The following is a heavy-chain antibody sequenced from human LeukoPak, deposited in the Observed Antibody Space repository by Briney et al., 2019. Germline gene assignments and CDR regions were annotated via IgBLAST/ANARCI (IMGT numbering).Heavy chain of an antibody. D-gene: IGHD6-19*01. CDR2: INHSGST. Sequence: PSETLSLTCAVYGGSFSGYYWSWIRQPPGKGLEWIGEINHSGSTNYNPSLKSRVTISVDTSKNQFSLKLSSVTAADTAVYYCARGRIAVAGTINWFDPRGQGTLVTVSS. CDR3: ARGRIAVAGTINWFDP. CDR1: GGSFSGYY. V-gene: IGHV4-34*01. J-gene: IGHJ5*02.